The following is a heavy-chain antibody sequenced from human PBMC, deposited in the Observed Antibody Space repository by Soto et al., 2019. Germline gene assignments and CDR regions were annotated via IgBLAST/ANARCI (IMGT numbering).Heavy chain of an antibody. CDR1: GFTFSSYA. CDR3: ARPRSLVRGVITRDAFDI. D-gene: IGHD3-10*01. CDR2: ISSNGGST. J-gene: IGHJ3*02. Sequence: GGSLRLSCAASGFTFSSYAMHWVRQAPGKGLEYVSAISSNGGSTYYANSVKGRFTISRDNSKNTLYLQMGSLRAEDMAVYYCARPRSLVRGVITRDAFDIWGQGTMVTVSS. V-gene: IGHV3-64*01.